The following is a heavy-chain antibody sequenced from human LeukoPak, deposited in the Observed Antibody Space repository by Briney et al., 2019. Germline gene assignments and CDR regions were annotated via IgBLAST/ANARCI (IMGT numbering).Heavy chain of an antibody. CDR2: IIPVFGTS. D-gene: IGHD2-2*02. J-gene: IGHJ5*02. V-gene: IGHV1-69*01. CDR3: ARVTGGRYCSTTSCYMRGWFDP. CDR1: GGTFSSCA. Sequence: SVKVSCKASGGTFSSCAISWVRQAPGQGLEWMGGIIPVFGTSNYAQKFQGRVTITADESTRTAYMELSSLRSEDTAVYYCARVTGGRYCSTTSCYMRGWFDPWGQGTLVTVSS.